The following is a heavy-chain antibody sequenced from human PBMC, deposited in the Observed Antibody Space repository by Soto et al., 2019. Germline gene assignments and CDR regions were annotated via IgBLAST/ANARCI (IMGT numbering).Heavy chain of an antibody. J-gene: IGHJ4*02. CDR3: ARDRNAAGSDY. CDR2: ISSGSTNI. D-gene: IGHD1-1*01. CDR1: GFTFSDFY. Sequence: QVQLVESGGGLVKPGGSLRLSCAASGFTFSDFYMSWIRQAPGKGLEWISYISSGSTNIFYADSVKGRFTVSRDNAMNSVYLQMDSLRAEDTAVYYCARDRNAAGSDYWGQGTLVTVSS. V-gene: IGHV3-11*01.